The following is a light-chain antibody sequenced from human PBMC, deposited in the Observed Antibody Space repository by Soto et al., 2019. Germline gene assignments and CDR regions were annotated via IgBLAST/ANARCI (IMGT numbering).Light chain of an antibody. CDR3: QERGRWPRAT. J-gene: IGKJ4*01. CDR1: QNVGLN. V-gene: IGKV3-11*01. CDR2: TAS. Sequence: EMVLTQSPATLSLSPGESATLSCRASQNVGLNFAWYQQKSGQPPRLLIHTASSRATGILARFRGSVSWSDFTVTTSRLEPEDIAVYYCQERGRWPRATFGGGTKVEMK.